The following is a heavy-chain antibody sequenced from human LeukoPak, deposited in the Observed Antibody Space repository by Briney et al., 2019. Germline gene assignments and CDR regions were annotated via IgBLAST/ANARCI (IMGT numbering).Heavy chain of an antibody. CDR1: GFTFSSYG. CDR3: AKDLVSLASIGDWFDP. J-gene: IGHJ5*02. V-gene: IGHV3-30*02. CDR2: IRYDGSNK. Sequence: GGSLRLSCAASGFTFSSYGMHWVRQAPGKGLEWVAFIRYDGSNKYYADSVKGRFTISRDNSKNTLYLQMNSLRAEDTAVYYCAKDLVSLASIGDWFDPWGQGTLVTVSS. D-gene: IGHD3-10*01.